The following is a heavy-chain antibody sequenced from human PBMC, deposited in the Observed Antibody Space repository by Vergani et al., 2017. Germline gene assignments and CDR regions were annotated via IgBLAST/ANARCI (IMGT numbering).Heavy chain of an antibody. CDR1: GGSISSYD. CDR2: IHNRGKT. CDR3: ARSQGDYWYFDL. V-gene: IGHV4-59*05. J-gene: IGHJ2*01. D-gene: IGHD2-21*01. Sequence: QVQLQESGPGLVKPSETLSLTCTVSGGSISSYDWAWIRQSPGEGLQWLTSIHNRGKTYHNPSLKSRVSVSLDTSKNRFSLNLTSVTATDTAVYYCARSQGDYWYFDLWGPGSLVTVSS.